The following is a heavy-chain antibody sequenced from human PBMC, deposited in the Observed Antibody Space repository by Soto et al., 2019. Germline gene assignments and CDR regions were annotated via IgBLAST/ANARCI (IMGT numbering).Heavy chain of an antibody. V-gene: IGHV4-31*03. CDR2: IYYNGST. CDR3: ATDEYFGSEIYFYYYGMDV. CDR1: GGSISIGGYF. D-gene: IGHD3-10*01. Sequence: QVQLQESGPGLVKPSQTLSLTCTVSGGSISIGGYFWSWIRQYPGKGLEWIGHIYYNGSTYYNPSLKSRVTISIDTSKNQSSLRLTSVTAADTAVYYCATDEYFGSEIYFYYYGMDVWGQGTTVTVSS. J-gene: IGHJ6*02.